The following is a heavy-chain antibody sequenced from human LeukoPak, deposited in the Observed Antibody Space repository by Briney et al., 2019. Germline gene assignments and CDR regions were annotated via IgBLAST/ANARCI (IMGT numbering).Heavy chain of an antibody. CDR2: ISYDGSEI. V-gene: IGHV3-30*18. Sequence: GGSLRLSCAASGFTLSSYGMHWIRQAPGKGLEWVAVISYDGSEIYYTDSVKGRFTISRDNSKNTLYLQMNSLGGEDTAVYYCAKDPRVRGAAGYYFDYWGQGTLVTVSS. D-gene: IGHD6-13*01. J-gene: IGHJ4*02. CDR1: GFTLSSYG. CDR3: AKDPRVRGAAGYYFDY.